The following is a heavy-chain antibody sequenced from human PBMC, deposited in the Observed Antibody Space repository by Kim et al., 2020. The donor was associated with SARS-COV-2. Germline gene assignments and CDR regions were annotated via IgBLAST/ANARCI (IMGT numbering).Heavy chain of an antibody. CDR2: IYYSGST. J-gene: IGHJ6*02. Sequence: SETLSLTCTVSGGSISSGGYYWSWIRQHPGKGLEWIGYIYYSGSTYYNPSLKSRVTISVDTSKNQFSLKLSSVTAADTAVYYCARDSRPKSSPFFKAGPKQRVGYYGMDVWGQGTTVTVSS. CDR3: ARDSRPKSSPFFKAGPKQRVGYYGMDV. CDR1: GGSISSGGYY. D-gene: IGHD3-3*02. V-gene: IGHV4-31*03.